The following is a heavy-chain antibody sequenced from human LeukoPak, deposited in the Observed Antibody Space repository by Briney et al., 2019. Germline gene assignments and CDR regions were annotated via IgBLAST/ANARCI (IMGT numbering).Heavy chain of an antibody. D-gene: IGHD3-10*02. J-gene: IGHJ6*04. CDR2: ISSSGSTI. V-gene: IGHV3-48*03. CDR3: AELGITMIGGV. Sequence: GGSLRLSCAASGFTFNDYEMNWVRQAPGKGLEWVSYISSSGSTIYYADSVKGRFTISRDNAKNSLYLQMNSLRAEDTAVYYCAELGITMIGGVWGKGTTVTISS. CDR1: GFTFNDYE.